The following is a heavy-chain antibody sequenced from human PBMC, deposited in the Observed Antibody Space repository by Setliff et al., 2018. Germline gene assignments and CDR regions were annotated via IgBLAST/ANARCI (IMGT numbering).Heavy chain of an antibody. CDR1: GFTFSSYP. V-gene: IGHV3-53*04. CDR2: IYSGGTT. J-gene: IGHJ4*02. CDR3: ARARAVGGLIAGWDS. Sequence: GGSLRLSCAASGFTFSSYPMHWVRQAPGKGLEWVSVIYSGGTTDYVDSLRGRFTISRHNGKNTVYLQLNSLRPEDTAVYFCARARAVGGLIAGWDSWGQGTLVTVSS. D-gene: IGHD3-3*01.